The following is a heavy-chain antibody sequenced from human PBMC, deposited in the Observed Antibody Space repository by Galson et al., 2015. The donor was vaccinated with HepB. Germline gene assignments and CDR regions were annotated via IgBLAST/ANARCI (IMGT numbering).Heavy chain of an antibody. CDR3: ARASEQLQGDYFDY. CDR2: IYSGGST. CDR1: GFTVSSNY. Sequence: SLRLSCAASGFTVSSNYMSWVRQAPGKGLEWVSVIYSGGSTYYADSVKGRFTISRDNSKNTLYLQMNSLRAEDTAVYYCARASEQLQGDYFDYWGQGTLVTVSS. D-gene: IGHD6-6*01. J-gene: IGHJ4*02. V-gene: IGHV3-53*01.